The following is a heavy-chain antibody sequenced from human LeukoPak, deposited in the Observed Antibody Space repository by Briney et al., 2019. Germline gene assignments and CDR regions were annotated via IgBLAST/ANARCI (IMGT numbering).Heavy chain of an antibody. V-gene: IGHV4-34*01. D-gene: IGHD3-22*01. Sequence: PSETLSLTCAVYGGSFSGYYWSWIRQPPGKGLEWIGEINHSGSTNYNPSLKSRVTISVDTSKNQFSLKLSSVTAADTAVYYCASSYYYDSSGYSIDYWGQGTLVTASS. CDR2: INHSGST. CDR1: GGSFSGYY. J-gene: IGHJ4*02. CDR3: ASSYYYDSSGYSIDY.